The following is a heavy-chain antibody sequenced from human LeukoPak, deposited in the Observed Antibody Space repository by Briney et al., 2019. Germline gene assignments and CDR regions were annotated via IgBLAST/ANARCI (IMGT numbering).Heavy chain of an antibody. CDR2: IYYSGST. V-gene: IGHV4-59*01. D-gene: IGHD1-26*01. CDR1: GGSISSYY. Sequence: KPSETLSLTCTVSGGSISSYYWNWIRQPPEKGLEWIGYIYYSGSTNYNPSLKSRVTISVDTSKNQFSLKLSSVTAADTAVYYCARHEPEWDDAFDIWGQGTMVTVSS. J-gene: IGHJ3*02. CDR3: ARHEPEWDDAFDI.